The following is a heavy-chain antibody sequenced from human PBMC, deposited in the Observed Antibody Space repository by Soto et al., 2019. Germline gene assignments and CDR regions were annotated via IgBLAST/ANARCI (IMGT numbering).Heavy chain of an antibody. CDR3: PKHLPPTKNQRLWADAFQI. CDR1: GFTFPNYA. V-gene: IGHV3-23*01. D-gene: IGHD2-2*01. Sequence: EVRLLESGGGLVQPGGSLRLSCAASGFTFPNYAMSWVRQAPGKGLAWVSVVTGRASSTYYADSVEGRFTISRDNSTNTLFLHMTSLGAEDTAVYYCPKHLPPTKNQRLWADAFQIWGRGTNLTVSS. J-gene: IGHJ3*02. CDR2: VTGRASST.